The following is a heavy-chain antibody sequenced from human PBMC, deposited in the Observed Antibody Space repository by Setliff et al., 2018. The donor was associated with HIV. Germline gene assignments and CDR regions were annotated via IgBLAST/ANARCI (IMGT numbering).Heavy chain of an antibody. CDR1: GGSFSGHS. CDR3: ARGSLYSSSSCFDY. V-gene: IGHV4-34*01. J-gene: IGHJ4*02. D-gene: IGHD6-13*01. CDR2: INRSGSA. Sequence: SETLSLTCAVYGGSFSGHSWTWIRQPPGKGLEWIGEINRSGSANYNRSLKSRVTMSVDTSKRQFSLKLSSVTAADTAVYYCARGSLYSSSSCFDYWGQGTLVTVSS.